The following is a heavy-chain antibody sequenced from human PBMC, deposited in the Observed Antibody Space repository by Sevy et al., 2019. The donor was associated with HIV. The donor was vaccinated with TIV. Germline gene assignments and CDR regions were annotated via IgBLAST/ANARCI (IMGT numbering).Heavy chain of an antibody. CDR2: ISSSSSTI. J-gene: IGHJ3*02. CDR3: ATRYYYDSSGYRRDAFDI. Sequence: GGSLRLSCAASGFTFSSYSMNWVRQAPGKGLEWVSYISSSSSTIYYADSVKGRFTISRDNAKNSRYLQMNSLRAEDTAVYYCATRYYYDSSGYRRDAFDIWGQGTMVTVSS. D-gene: IGHD3-22*01. CDR1: GFTFSSYS. V-gene: IGHV3-48*01.